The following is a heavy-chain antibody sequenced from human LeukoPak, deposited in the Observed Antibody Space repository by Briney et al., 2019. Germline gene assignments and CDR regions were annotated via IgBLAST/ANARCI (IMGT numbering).Heavy chain of an antibody. V-gene: IGHV1-18*01. Sequence: ASVKVPCKASGYTFTSYGISWVRQAPGQGLEWMGWISAYNGNTNYAQKLQGRVTMTTDTSTSTAYMELRSLRFDDTAVYYCARAQLLWFGELSWRAFDIWGQGTMVTVSS. CDR1: GYTFTSYG. CDR2: ISAYNGNT. D-gene: IGHD3-10*01. J-gene: IGHJ3*02. CDR3: ARAQLLWFGELSWRAFDI.